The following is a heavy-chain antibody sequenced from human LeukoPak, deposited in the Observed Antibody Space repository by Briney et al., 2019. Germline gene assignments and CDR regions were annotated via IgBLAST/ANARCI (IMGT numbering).Heavy chain of an antibody. CDR1: GFTFNNYS. Sequence: GGSLSLSCPASGFTFNNYSMSWVRQPPGKWLEWVSLISGCGGSTQYADSVKGRFTISRDNSKNTLHLQMNSLRAEDTAVYYCAKLAGATNYYYYMDVWGKGTTVTVSS. CDR2: ISGCGGST. D-gene: IGHD1-26*01. CDR3: AKLAGATNYYYYMDV. V-gene: IGHV3-23*01. J-gene: IGHJ6*03.